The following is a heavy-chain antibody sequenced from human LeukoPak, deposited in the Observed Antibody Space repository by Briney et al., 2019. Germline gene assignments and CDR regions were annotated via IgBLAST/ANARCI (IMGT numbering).Heavy chain of an antibody. CDR2: ICFDGGEK. J-gene: IGHJ4*02. V-gene: IGHV3-33*06. D-gene: IGHD5-18*01. CDR1: GFIFSDLA. Sequence: GGSLRLSCTASGFIFSDLAMHWVRQAPGKGLEWVAVICFDGGEKYYADSVKGRFTISRDNSNNTLSLRMNSLRGEDTAVYYCAKDNMDTGRVFDYWGQGSLVTVSS. CDR3: AKDNMDTGRVFDY.